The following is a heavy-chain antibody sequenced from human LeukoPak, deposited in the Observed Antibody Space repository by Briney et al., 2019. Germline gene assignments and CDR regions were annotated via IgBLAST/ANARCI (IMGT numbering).Heavy chain of an antibody. CDR3: ASSRYNWNYYYFDY. D-gene: IGHD1-7*01. CDR2: IYYSGST. J-gene: IGHJ4*02. CDR1: GGSISSYY. Sequence: PSETLSLTCTVSGGSISSYYWSWIRQPPGKGLEWIGYIYYSGSTNYNPSLKSRVTISVDTSKNQFSLKLSSVAAADTAVYYCASSRYNWNYYYFDYWGQETLVTVSS. V-gene: IGHV4-59*01.